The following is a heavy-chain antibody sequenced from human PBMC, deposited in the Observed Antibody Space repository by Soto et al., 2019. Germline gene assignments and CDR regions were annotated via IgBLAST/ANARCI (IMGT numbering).Heavy chain of an antibody. Sequence: QVQLQESGPGLVKPSETLSLTCTVSSGSISTYYWSWIRQPPGKGLEWIGYIYYRGNTNYNPSFKSRVTISLDTSKNQFSLRLSSVTAADTAAYYCARHPGYYDVLTGYSTYYFDYWGQGTLVTVSS. CDR2: IYYRGNT. D-gene: IGHD3-9*01. CDR3: ARHPGYYDVLTGYSTYYFDY. CDR1: SGSISTYY. V-gene: IGHV4-59*08. J-gene: IGHJ4*02.